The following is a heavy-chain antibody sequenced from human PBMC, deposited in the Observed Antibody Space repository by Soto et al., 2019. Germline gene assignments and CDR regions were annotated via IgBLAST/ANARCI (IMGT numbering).Heavy chain of an antibody. CDR1: GGSISSTTYY. D-gene: IGHD5-18*01. V-gene: IGHV4-39*01. J-gene: IGHJ4*02. CDR2: VSYSGST. CDR3: ARHPTALVTGGFDY. Sequence: LSLTCTVSGGSISSTTYYWGWIRQPPGKGLEWIGSVSYSGSTYYSPSLKSRVTISVDTAKNQFSVKLSSVTAADTSVYYCARHPTALVTGGFDYLGQGALVTVSS.